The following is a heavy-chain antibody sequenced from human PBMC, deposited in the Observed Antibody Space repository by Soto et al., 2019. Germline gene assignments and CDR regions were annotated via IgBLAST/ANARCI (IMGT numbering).Heavy chain of an antibody. V-gene: IGHV1-46*01. CDR1: GGTFSSYA. D-gene: IGHD5-12*01. CDR3: ATEDGDIVATMGARPHY. J-gene: IGHJ4*02. CDR2: INPSGGST. Sequence: GASVKVSCKASGGTFSSYAISWVRQAPGQGLEWMGIINPSGGSTSYAQKFQGRVTMTRDTSTSTVYMELSSLRSEDTAVYYCATEDGDIVATMGARPHYWGQGTLVTVSS.